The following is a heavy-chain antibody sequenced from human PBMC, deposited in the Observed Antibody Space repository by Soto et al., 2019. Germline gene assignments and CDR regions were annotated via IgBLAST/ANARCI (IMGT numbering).Heavy chain of an antibody. CDR2: IKSKSSII. D-gene: IGHD3-22*01. V-gene: IGHV3-48*04. J-gene: IGHJ6*02. Sequence: RGSLRLSCAASEFTFSDYSMNWVRQAPGKGLERVSYIKSKSSIICYADSVKGRFTISRDNAKNTLYLEMNNLRADDTAVYYCARGGVIVVGLDVWGQGTTVTVSS. CDR3: ARGGVIVVGLDV. CDR1: EFTFSDYS.